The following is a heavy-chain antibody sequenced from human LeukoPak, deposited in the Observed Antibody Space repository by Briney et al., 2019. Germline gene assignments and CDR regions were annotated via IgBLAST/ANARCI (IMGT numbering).Heavy chain of an antibody. D-gene: IGHD2-15*01. V-gene: IGHV3-64*01. J-gene: IGHJ4*02. CDR2: ISSSGGNT. Sequence: PGRSLRLSCAASGFTCNTYAMHWVRQAPGKGLEFVSSISSSGGNTYYANSVKGRFTISRDDSKNTLYLQMGSLRPEDMAVYYCARASGRGLYYFDYWGQGTLVTVSS. CDR3: ARASGRGLYYFDY. CDR1: GFTCNTYA.